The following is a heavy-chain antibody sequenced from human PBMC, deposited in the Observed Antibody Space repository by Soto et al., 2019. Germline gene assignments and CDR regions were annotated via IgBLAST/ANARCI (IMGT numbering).Heavy chain of an antibody. J-gene: IGHJ5*02. D-gene: IGHD3-9*01. V-gene: IGHV4-39*01. Sequence: SETLSLTCPVPGDSISKSGHYWGWIRQPPGKALEWIGGIDYRGSTLYNPSLRSRITMSIDTSKKFFSLKLTSVSAADTALYYCTRHLNPYDTPGPSWFGPWGQGTLVTVSS. CDR1: GDSISKSGHY. CDR3: TRHLNPYDTPGPSWFGP. CDR2: IDYRGST.